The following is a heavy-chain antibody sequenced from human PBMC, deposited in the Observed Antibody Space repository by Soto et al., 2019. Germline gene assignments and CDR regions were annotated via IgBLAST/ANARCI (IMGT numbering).Heavy chain of an antibody. CDR2: ISGGGGSI. CDR1: GLTFSSHA. V-gene: IGHV3-23*01. CDR3: AKRNGSNPDDAFDI. D-gene: IGHD2-8*01. J-gene: IGHJ3*02. Sequence: GGSLRLSCAASGLTFSSHAMNWVRQAPGKGLEWVSGISGGGGSIHYADSVKGRFTISRDNPKDTLYLQMNSLRAEDTAVYYCAKRNGSNPDDAFDIWGQGTMVTVSS.